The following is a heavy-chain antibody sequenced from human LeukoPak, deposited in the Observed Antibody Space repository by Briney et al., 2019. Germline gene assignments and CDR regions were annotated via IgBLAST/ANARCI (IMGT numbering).Heavy chain of an antibody. V-gene: IGHV3-15*01. D-gene: IGHD2-15*01. CDR1: GFTFSDAW. J-gene: IGHJ4*02. CDR3: TRRRQDGW. CDR2: IKSKSDGGTI. Sequence: AGGSLRLSCVGSGFTFSDAWMSWVRQAPGKGLKWVGRIKSKSDGGTIDYAAPVKGRFTISRDDSRNTLYLQMNSLKTEDKAVYYCTRRRQDGWWGPGPLVTVS.